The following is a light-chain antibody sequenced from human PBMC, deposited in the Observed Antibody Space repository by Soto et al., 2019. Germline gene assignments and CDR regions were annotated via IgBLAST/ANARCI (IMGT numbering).Light chain of an antibody. CDR1: QSISGN. Sequence: EIVMTQSPATLPVSRGEGATLSCRASQSISGNLAWYKQKPGQASRLVIYGASTRATDIPARVSGSGSGTEFTLTIGSLRSEDFEEYHCQQYNNWPQTFGQGTKVDIK. CDR2: GAS. V-gene: IGKV3-15*01. J-gene: IGKJ1*01. CDR3: QQYNNWPQT.